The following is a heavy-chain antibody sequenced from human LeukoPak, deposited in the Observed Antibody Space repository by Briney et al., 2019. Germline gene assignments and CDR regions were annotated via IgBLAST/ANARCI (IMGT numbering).Heavy chain of an antibody. Sequence: PGGSLRLSCAASGFIFSDYYMSWIRQAPGKGLEWVSYISSSGSTMYYTDSVKGRFTISRDNAKDSLYLQMNSLRAEDTAVDYCAELGITMIGGVWGKGTTVTISS. J-gene: IGHJ6*04. V-gene: IGHV3-11*04. CDR3: AELGITMIGGV. CDR1: GFIFSDYY. D-gene: IGHD3-10*02. CDR2: ISSSGSTM.